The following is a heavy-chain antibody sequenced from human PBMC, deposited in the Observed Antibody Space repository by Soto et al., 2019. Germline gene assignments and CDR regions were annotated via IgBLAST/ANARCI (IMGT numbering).Heavy chain of an antibody. CDR1: GYSVTSYW. J-gene: IGHJ5*02. V-gene: IGHV5-51*01. CDR3: AKVGYNTDGSLFDR. D-gene: IGHD1-26*01. Sequence: GESLKISCKGSGYSVTSYWIGWVRQMPGKGLEWMGSIYPGDSDIRYSPSFKGQVTISVDKSISTAYMQWSSLKASDTAMYYCAKVGYNTDGSLFDRWGQGTLVTVSS. CDR2: IYPGDSDI.